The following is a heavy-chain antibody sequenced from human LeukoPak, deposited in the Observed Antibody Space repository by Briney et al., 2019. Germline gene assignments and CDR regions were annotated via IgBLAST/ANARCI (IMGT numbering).Heavy chain of an antibody. Sequence: GASVKVSCKASGYTFTGYYMHWVRQAPGQGLEWMGWINPNSGGTNYAQKFQGRGTMTRDTSISTAYMELSRLRSDDTAVYYCARDYGDYGPYYYYYYGMDVWGQGTTVTVSS. CDR3: ARDYGDYGPYYYYYYGMDV. CDR1: GYTFTGYY. D-gene: IGHD4-17*01. J-gene: IGHJ6*02. CDR2: INPNSGGT. V-gene: IGHV1-2*02.